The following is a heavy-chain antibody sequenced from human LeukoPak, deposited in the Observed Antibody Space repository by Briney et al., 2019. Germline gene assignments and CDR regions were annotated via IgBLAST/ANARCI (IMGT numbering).Heavy chain of an antibody. CDR1: GFTFSSYA. CDR2: ISGSGGST. J-gene: IGHJ4*02. D-gene: IGHD3-16*01. CDR3: AKGGPVWGAFDY. Sequence: GSLRLSCAASGFTFSSYAMSWVRQAPGKGLEWVSAISGSGGSTYYADSVKGRFTISRDNSKNTLYLQMNSLGAEDTAVYYCAKGGPVWGAFDYWGQGTLVTVSS. V-gene: IGHV3-23*01.